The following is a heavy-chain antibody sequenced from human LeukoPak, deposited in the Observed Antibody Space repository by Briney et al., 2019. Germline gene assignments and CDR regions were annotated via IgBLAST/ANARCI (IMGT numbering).Heavy chain of an antibody. CDR1: GFTLRDYA. V-gene: IGHV3-23*01. CDR3: AKIGDASVVDY. D-gene: IGHD3-16*01. CDR2: ISGSSGNT. J-gene: IGHJ4*02. Sequence: GGSLRLSCAASGFTLRDYAMNWVRQAPGQGLEWVSAISGSSGNTYYADSVKGRFTISRGTSKNTLYLQMNSLRAEDTAVYYCAKIGDASVVDYWGQGTLVTVSS.